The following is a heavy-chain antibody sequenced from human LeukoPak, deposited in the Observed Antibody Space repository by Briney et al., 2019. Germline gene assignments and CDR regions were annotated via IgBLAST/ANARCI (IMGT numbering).Heavy chain of an antibody. CDR2: IYSGGST. D-gene: IGHD4-17*01. V-gene: IGHV3-53*01. Sequence: PGGSLRLSCAASGFTVSSNYMSWVRQAPGKGLEWVSVIYSGGSTYYADSVKGRFTISRDNSKNTLYLQMNSLRGEDTAVYYCARDPPDYGDYGTLSYWGQGTLVTVSS. CDR3: ARDPPDYGDYGTLSY. CDR1: GFTVSSNY. J-gene: IGHJ4*02.